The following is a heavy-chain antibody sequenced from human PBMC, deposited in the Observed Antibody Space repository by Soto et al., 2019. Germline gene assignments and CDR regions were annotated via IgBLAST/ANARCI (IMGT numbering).Heavy chain of an antibody. CDR2: INWNSGSI. J-gene: IGHJ1*01. Sequence: EVQLVESGGGLVQPGRSLRLSCAASGFTFDDYAMHWVRQVPGKGLEWVSGINWNSGSIGYADSVKGRFAISRDNAKNSLHLQMNSLRAEDTAFYYGVKDESSHWYSGHFRHWGKGTLVTVSS. V-gene: IGHV3-9*01. D-gene: IGHD6-13*01. CDR3: VKDESSHWYSGHFRH. CDR1: GFTFDDYA.